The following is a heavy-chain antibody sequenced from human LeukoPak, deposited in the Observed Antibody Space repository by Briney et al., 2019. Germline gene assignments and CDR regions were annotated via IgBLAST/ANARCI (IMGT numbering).Heavy chain of an antibody. D-gene: IGHD5-18*01. CDR2: INHSGST. Sequence: SETLSLTCAVYGGSSSGYYWSWIRQPPGKGLEWIGEINHSGSTNYNPSLKSRVTISVDTSKNQFSLKLSSVTAADTAVYYCASHNTAMVRWGYFDYWGQGTLVTVSS. J-gene: IGHJ4*02. CDR1: GGSSSGYY. CDR3: ASHNTAMVRWGYFDY. V-gene: IGHV4-34*01.